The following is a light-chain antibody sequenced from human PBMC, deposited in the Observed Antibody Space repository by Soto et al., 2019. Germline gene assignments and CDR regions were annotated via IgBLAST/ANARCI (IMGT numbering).Light chain of an antibody. CDR2: GAS. CDR1: QGIGSN. CDR3: QQSNSYPLT. J-gene: IGKJ4*01. V-gene: IGKV1-9*01. Sequence: IQLTRSPSSLSASGGDRVTITCRASQGIGSNLAWYLQKPGEAPKLLVYGASTLQGGVPSRFSGSGSGTLFTLTITSLQPEDFATYFCQQSNSYPLTFGGGTKVEIK.